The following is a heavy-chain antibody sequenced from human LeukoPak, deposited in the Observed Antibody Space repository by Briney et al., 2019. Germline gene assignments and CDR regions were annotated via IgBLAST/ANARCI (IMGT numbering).Heavy chain of an antibody. CDR1: GGSISSYY. CDR3: AMRDYYYYMDV. CDR2: IHYSGST. J-gene: IGHJ6*03. Sequence: SETLSLTCTVSGGSISSYYWSWIRQPPGKGLEWIGYIHYSGSTHYNPSLKSRVTISVDTSKNQLSLKLSSVTAADTAVYYCAMRDYYYYMDVWGKGTTVTVSS. V-gene: IGHV4-59*12.